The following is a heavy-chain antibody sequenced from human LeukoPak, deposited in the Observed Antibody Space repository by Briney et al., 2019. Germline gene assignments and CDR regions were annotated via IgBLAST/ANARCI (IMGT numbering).Heavy chain of an antibody. CDR1: GFTFSSYA. J-gene: IGHJ6*02. D-gene: IGHD3-22*01. CDR3: AKELGLVTTYYYGMDV. Sequence: GGSLRLSCAASGFTFSSYAMSWVRQAPGKGLEWVSAISGSGGSTYYADSVKGRFTISRDNSKNTLYLQMNSLRAEDTAVYYCAKELGLVTTYYYGMDVWGQGTTVTVPS. CDR2: ISGSGGST. V-gene: IGHV3-23*01.